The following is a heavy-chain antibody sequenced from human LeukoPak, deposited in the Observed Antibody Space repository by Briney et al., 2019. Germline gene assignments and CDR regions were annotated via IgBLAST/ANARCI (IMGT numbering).Heavy chain of an antibody. D-gene: IGHD3-3*01. CDR2: INHSGST. Sequence: PSETLSLTCAVYGGSFRGYYWSWILQPPGKGLEWIGEINHSGSTNYNPSLKSRVTISVDTSKNQFSLKLSSVTAADTAVCYCASRGYYDFWSGLGTPFDPWGQGTLVTVSS. CDR1: GGSFRGYY. V-gene: IGHV4-34*01. CDR3: ASRGYYDFWSGLGTPFDP. J-gene: IGHJ5*02.